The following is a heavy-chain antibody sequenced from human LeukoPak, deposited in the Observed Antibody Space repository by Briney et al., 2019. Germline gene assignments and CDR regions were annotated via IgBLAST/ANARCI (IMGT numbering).Heavy chain of an antibody. V-gene: IGHV4-4*07. J-gene: IGHJ2*01. CDR3: ARDLGYYDFWSGYYTGSGTNWYFDL. CDR1: GGSISSYY. D-gene: IGHD3-3*01. CDR2: IYTSGST. Sequence: SETLSLTCTVSGGSISSYYWSWIRQPAGKGLEWIGRIYTSGSTNYNPSLKSRVTISVDKSKNQFSLKLSSVAAADTAVYYCARDLGYYDFWSGYYTGSGTNWYFDLWGRGTPVTVSS.